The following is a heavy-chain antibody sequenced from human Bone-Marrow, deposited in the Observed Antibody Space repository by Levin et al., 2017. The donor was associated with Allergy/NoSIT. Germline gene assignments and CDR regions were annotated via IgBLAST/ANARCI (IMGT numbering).Heavy chain of an antibody. V-gene: IGHV3-48*03. J-gene: IGHJ4*02. D-gene: IGHD5-12*01. Sequence: GGSLRLSCVASGFNFHAYEMNWVRQAPGRGLEWISYINSSDSSIYYADSVTGRFIISRDNALNSLYLQMSSLRAEDTAVYYCMRAVRGSANDADYWGQGTLVTVSS. CDR2: INSSDSSI. CDR1: GFNFHAYE. CDR3: MRAVRGSANDADY.